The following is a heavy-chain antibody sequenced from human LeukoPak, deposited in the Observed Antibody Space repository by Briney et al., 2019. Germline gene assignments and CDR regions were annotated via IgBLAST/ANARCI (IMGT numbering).Heavy chain of an antibody. CDR3: ARAIPAAIGDNWFGP. CDR2: ISAYNGNT. D-gene: IGHD2-2*02. Sequence: ASVKVSCKASGYTFTSYGISWVRQAPGQGLEWMGWISAYNGNTNYAQKLQGRVTMTTDTSTSTAYMELRSLRSDDTAVYYCARAIPAAIGDNWFGPWGQGTLVTVSS. V-gene: IGHV1-18*01. CDR1: GYTFTSYG. J-gene: IGHJ5*02.